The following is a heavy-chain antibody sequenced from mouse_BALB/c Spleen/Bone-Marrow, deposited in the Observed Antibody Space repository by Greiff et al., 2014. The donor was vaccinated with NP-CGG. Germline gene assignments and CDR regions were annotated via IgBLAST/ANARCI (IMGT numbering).Heavy chain of an antibody. Sequence: EVNVVESGGGLVQPGGSRKLSCAASGFTFSSFGMHWLRQAPEKGLEWIAYISSDSGAIFYADTVKGRFTISRDNPKNTLFLQMTSLRSEDTAIYFCTRGGNWEDFDYWGQGTTLTVSS. CDR1: GFTFSSFG. CDR2: ISSDSGAI. V-gene: IGHV5-17*02. D-gene: IGHD4-1*01. CDR3: TRGGNWEDFDY. J-gene: IGHJ2*01.